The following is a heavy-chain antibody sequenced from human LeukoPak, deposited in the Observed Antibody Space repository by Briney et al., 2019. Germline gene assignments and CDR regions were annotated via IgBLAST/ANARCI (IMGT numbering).Heavy chain of an antibody. D-gene: IGHD5-18*01. Sequence: PSETLSLTCTVSGGSISSGSYHWSWIRQPAGKGLEWIGRIYTSGSTKYNPSLKSRVTISVDTSKNQFSLKLSSVTAADTAVYYCAVYSYGHEFDYWGQGTLVTVSS. V-gene: IGHV4-61*02. CDR2: IYTSGST. J-gene: IGHJ4*02. CDR1: GGSISSGSYH. CDR3: AVYSYGHEFDY.